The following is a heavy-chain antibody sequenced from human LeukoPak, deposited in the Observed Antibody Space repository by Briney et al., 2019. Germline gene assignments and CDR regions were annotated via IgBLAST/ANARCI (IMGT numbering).Heavy chain of an antibody. CDR1: GYTFTTYA. Sequence: ASVKVSCKASGYTFTTYAMNWVRQAPGQGLEWMGWIYTNTGNPTYTQGFTGRFVFSLDTSVSTAYLQISSLKAEDTAVYYCARVGNPRFYYYMDVWGKGTTVTVSS. V-gene: IGHV7-4-1*02. CDR2: IYTNTGNP. CDR3: ARVGNPRFYYYMDV. D-gene: IGHD2/OR15-2a*01. J-gene: IGHJ6*03.